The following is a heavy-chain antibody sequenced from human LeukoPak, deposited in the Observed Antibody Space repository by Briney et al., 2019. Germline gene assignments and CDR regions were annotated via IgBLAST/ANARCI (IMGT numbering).Heavy chain of an antibody. D-gene: IGHD4-17*01. CDR2: IYSGGTT. CDR3: ASKVTTGY. J-gene: IGHJ4*02. Sequence: HTGGSLRLSCVVSGLTVSSNYMSWVRQAPGKGLEWVSVIYSGGTTNYADSVKGRFIVYRDNSKNTLYLQMNSLRAEDTAVYCCASKVTTGYWGQGTLVTVSS. V-gene: IGHV3-66*01. CDR1: GLTVSSNY.